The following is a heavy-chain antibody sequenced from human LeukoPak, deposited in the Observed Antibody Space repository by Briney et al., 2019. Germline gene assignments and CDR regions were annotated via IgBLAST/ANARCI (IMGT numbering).Heavy chain of an antibody. D-gene: IGHD6-19*01. CDR3: ASFGSGWYEIHY. V-gene: IGHV4-39*07. Sequence: SETLSLTCTVSGDSISSSSDYWGWIRQPPGKGLEWIGSIYHSGSTYYNPSLKSRVTISVDTSKNQFSLKLSSVTAADTAVYYCASFGSGWYEIHYWGQGTLVTVSS. J-gene: IGHJ4*02. CDR1: GDSISSSSDY. CDR2: IYHSGST.